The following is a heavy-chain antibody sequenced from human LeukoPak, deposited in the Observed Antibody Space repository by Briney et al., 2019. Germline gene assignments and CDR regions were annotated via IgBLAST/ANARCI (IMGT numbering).Heavy chain of an antibody. Sequence: GGSLRLSCAASGFTFSSYWMSWVRQAPGKGLEWVANIKQDGSEKYYVDSVKGRFTISRDNAKNSLYLQMNSLRAEDTAVYYCAREGSGYHSDFDYWGQGTLVTVSS. V-gene: IGHV3-7*01. D-gene: IGHD3-22*01. CDR2: IKQDGSEK. CDR1: GFTFSSYW. CDR3: AREGSGYHSDFDY. J-gene: IGHJ4*02.